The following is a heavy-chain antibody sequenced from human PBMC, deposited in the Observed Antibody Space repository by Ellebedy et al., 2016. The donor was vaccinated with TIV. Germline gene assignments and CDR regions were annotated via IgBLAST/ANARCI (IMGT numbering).Heavy chain of an antibody. CDR2: ISAYNGNT. CDR3: ATVVNAHRGDSFDI. V-gene: IGHV1-18*01. Sequence: ASVKVSCXASGGTFSSYAISWVRQAPGQGLEWMGWISAYNGNTNYAQKLQGRVTMTTDAPTSTAYMELRSLRSDDTAVYYCATVVNAHRGDSFDIWGQGTMVTVSS. CDR1: GGTFSSYA. D-gene: IGHD2-15*01. J-gene: IGHJ3*02.